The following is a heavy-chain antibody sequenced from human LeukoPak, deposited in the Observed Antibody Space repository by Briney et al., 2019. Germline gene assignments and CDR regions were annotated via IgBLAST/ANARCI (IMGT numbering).Heavy chain of an antibody. CDR2: IYYSGST. Sequence: SETLSLTCTVSGGSISSSSYYWGWIRQPPGKGLEWIGSIYYSGSTYYNPSLKSRVTISVDTSKNQFSLKLSSVTAADTAVYYCARDPFTPGAFDIWGQGTVVTVSS. CDR3: ARDPFTPGAFDI. V-gene: IGHV4-39*07. CDR1: GGSISSSSYY. D-gene: IGHD2-15*01. J-gene: IGHJ3*02.